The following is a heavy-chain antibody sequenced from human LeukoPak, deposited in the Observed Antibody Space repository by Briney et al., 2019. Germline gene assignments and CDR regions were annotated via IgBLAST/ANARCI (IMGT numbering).Heavy chain of an antibody. CDR3: ARVGLYCSGGSCYRLLAFDI. CDR1: GYTFTSYG. Sequence: ASVKVSCKASGYTFTSYGISWVRQAPGQGLEWMGWISAYNGNTNYAQKLQGRVTMTTDTSTSTAYMELRSLRSDDTAVYYCARVGLYCSGGSCYRLLAFDIWGQGTMVTVPS. D-gene: IGHD2-15*01. CDR2: ISAYNGNT. V-gene: IGHV1-18*01. J-gene: IGHJ3*02.